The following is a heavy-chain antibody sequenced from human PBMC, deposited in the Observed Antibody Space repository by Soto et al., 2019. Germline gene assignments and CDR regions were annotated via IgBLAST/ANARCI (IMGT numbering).Heavy chain of an antibody. CDR3: ARDRRGSGWYDYFDY. D-gene: IGHD6-19*01. V-gene: IGHV3-33*01. Sequence: ESGGGVVQPGRSLRLSCAASGFTFSSYGMHWVRQAPGKGLEWVAVIWYDGSNENYADSVKGRLTISRDNSKNTLYLQMNSLRAEDTALYYCARDRRGSGWYDYFDYWGQGTLVTVSS. CDR1: GFTFSSYG. CDR2: IWYDGSNE. J-gene: IGHJ4*02.